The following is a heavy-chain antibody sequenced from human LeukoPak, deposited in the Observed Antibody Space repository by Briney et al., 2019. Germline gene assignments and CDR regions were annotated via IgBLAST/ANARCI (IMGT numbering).Heavy chain of an antibody. CDR3: AREGPFHVVVPAAIRRRTHNWFDP. CDR2: INHSGST. V-gene: IGHV4-34*01. J-gene: IGHJ5*02. Sequence: PSETLSLTCAVYGGSFSGYYWSWIRQPPGKGLEWIGEINHSGSTNYNPSLKSRVTISVDTSKNQFSLKLSSVTAADTAVYYCAREGPFHVVVPAAIRRRTHNWFDPWGQGTLVTVSS. D-gene: IGHD2-2*02. CDR1: GGSFSGYY.